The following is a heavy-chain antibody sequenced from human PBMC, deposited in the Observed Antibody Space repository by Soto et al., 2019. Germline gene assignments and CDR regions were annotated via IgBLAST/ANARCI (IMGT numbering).Heavy chain of an antibody. J-gene: IGHJ4*02. Sequence: QVQLVQSGAEVKKPGASVKVSCKASGYTFTTYYMHWVRQAPGQGLEWMGIINPSGGSTSYAQNSQGIVPMXXXTXXSTVYMELSRVRSEDTAVYYCGRCTCCGYSSPVDYWGQGTLVTVAS. V-gene: IGHV1-46*03. D-gene: IGHD5-18*01. CDR1: GYTFTTYY. CDR2: INPSGGST. CDR3: GRCTCCGYSSPVDY.